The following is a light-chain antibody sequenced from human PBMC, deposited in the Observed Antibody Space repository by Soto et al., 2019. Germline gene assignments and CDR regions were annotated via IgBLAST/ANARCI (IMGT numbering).Light chain of an antibody. CDR1: QGISSY. Sequence: DIQFTQSPSFLSASVPHTATLTFRASQGISSYLAWYQQKPGKAPKLLIYAASTLQSGVPSRFSGSGSGTEFTLTVSSLKPEDFATYYCQQLNSYRTFGKGTKVDIK. CDR2: AAS. CDR3: QQLNSYRT. J-gene: IGKJ1*01. V-gene: IGKV1-9*01.